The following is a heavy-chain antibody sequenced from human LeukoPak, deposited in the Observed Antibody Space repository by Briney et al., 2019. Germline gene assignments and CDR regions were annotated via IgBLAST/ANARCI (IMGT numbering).Heavy chain of an antibody. V-gene: IGHV3-23*01. CDR3: ARYCTTGSCYPGSYYGMDV. CDR1: EFIFSNYA. Sequence: GGSLRLSCEASEFIFSNYAMSWVRQAPGKGLEWVSAISNSGGSLYYADSVKGRFTISRDNSKNPLYLQMDSLRAGDTALYYCARYCTTGSCYPGSYYGMDVWGQGTTVTVSS. D-gene: IGHD2-2*01. CDR2: ISNSGGSL. J-gene: IGHJ6*02.